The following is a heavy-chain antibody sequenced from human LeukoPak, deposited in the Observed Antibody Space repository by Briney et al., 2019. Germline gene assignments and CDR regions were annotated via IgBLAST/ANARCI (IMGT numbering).Heavy chain of an antibody. D-gene: IGHD1-7*01. CDR3: ARSRGLELRNWFDP. Sequence: GASVKVSCKASGYTFTSYDINWVRQATGQGLEWMGWMNPNSGNTGYAQKFQGRVTITRNTSISTAYMELSSLRSEDTAVYYCARSRGLELRNWFDPWGQGTLVTVSS. V-gene: IGHV1-8*03. CDR1: GYTFTSYD. J-gene: IGHJ5*02. CDR2: MNPNSGNT.